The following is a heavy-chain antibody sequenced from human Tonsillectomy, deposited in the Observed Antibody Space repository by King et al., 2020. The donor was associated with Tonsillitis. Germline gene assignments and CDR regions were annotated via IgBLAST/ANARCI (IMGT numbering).Heavy chain of an antibody. CDR2: VNEDGSEK. D-gene: IGHD2-8*02. V-gene: IGHV3-7*01. CDR3: AVRSCTATDCFGVSWHSFAN. Sequence: VQLVESGGGLVQPGGSLRLSCAASGFTFSRYWMTWVRQAPGKGLEWVANVNEDGSEKNYVDPVRGRFTISRDNAKNSLYLQMNSLRGEDTAVYFCAVRSCTATDCFGVSWHSFANWGQGTLVTASS. CDR1: GFTFSRYW. J-gene: IGHJ4*02.